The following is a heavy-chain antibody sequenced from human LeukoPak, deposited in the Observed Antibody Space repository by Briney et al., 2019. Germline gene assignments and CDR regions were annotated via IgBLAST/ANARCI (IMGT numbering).Heavy chain of an antibody. V-gene: IGHV3-20*04. D-gene: IGHD2-8*02. CDR1: GFIFDHFG. CDR3: ARDLKYCTGGMCYFTAVADS. CDR2: INWDSTST. J-gene: IGHJ4*02. Sequence: GGSLRLSCAPSGFIFDHFGMNWVRQVPGKGLEWVSGINWDSTSTNYVDSVWGRFTISRDNAKNSLYLQMNSLRVEDTAFYYCARDLKYCTGGMCYFTAVADSWGQGTLVTVSS.